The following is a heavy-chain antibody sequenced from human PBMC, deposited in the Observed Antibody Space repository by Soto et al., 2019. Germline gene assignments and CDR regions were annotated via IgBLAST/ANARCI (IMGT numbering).Heavy chain of an antibody. CDR2: FDPEDGET. CDR3: ATAPLGNWGSQPLDI. CDR1: GYSLSKVS. V-gene: IGHV1-24*01. D-gene: IGHD7-27*01. Sequence: QVQLVQSGAEVKKPGASVKVSCMLSGYSLSKVSMNWVRQAPGKGLEWMVGFDPEDGETIYAQNFQGRVTMTEDTLTDRAYLELSGLRSEDTAMYYCATAPLGNWGSQPLDIWGQGTMVTVSS. J-gene: IGHJ3*02.